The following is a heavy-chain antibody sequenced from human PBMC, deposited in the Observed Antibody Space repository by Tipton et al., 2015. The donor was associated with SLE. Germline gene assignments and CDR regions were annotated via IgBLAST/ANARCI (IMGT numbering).Heavy chain of an antibody. CDR1: GFTFSSYG. V-gene: IGHV3-30*02. D-gene: IGHD3-9*01. CDR3: ATDYDILTG. J-gene: IGHJ4*02. CDR2: IRYDGSNK. Sequence: GSLRLSCAASGFTFSSYGMHWVRQAPGKGLEWVAFIRYDGSNKYYADSVKGRFTISRDNSKIMLYPQMNSLRAEDTAVYYCATDYDILTGWGQGTLVTVSS.